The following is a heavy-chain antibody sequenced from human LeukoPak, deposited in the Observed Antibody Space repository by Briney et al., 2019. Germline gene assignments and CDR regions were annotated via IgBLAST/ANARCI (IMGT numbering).Heavy chain of an antibody. V-gene: IGHV3-33*08. D-gene: IGHD2-2*01. CDR2: IWYDGSNK. J-gene: IGHJ4*02. Sequence: GGSLRLSCAASGFSFSADAMHWVRQAPGKGLEWVAVIWYDGSNKYYADSVKGRFTISRDNSKNTLYLQMNSLRAEDTAVYYCARGSCSSTSCRSKTYYFDYWGQGTLVTVSS. CDR1: GFSFSADA. CDR3: ARGSCSSTSCRSKTYYFDY.